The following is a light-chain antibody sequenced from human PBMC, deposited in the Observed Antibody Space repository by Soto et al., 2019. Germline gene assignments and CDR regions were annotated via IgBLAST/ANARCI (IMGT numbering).Light chain of an antibody. J-gene: IGLJ1*01. CDR2: EVS. CDR1: SSDVGGYNY. V-gene: IGLV2-14*01. CDR3: NSFTSNRAYV. Sequence: QSVLTQPAPVSGSPGQSITISCTGTSSDVGGYNYVSWYQQHPGKAPKVMIYEVSNRPSGVSNRFSGSKSGNTASLTISGLQPEDEADYYCNSFTSNRAYVFGTGTKVTVL.